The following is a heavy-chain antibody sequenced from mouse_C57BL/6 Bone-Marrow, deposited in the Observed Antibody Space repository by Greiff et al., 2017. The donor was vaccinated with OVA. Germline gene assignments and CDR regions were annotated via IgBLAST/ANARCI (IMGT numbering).Heavy chain of an antibody. J-gene: IGHJ3*01. CDR3: ARSLPFYYYGSSLWFAY. CDR2: INPSSGYT. D-gene: IGHD1-1*01. Sequence: LQESGAELAKPGASVKLSCKASGYTFTSYWMHWVKQRPGQGLEWIGYINPSSGYTKYNQKFKDKATLTADKSSSTAYMQLSSLTYEDSAVYYCARSLPFYYYGSSLWFAYWGQGTLVTVSA. CDR1: GYTFTSYW. V-gene: IGHV1-7*01.